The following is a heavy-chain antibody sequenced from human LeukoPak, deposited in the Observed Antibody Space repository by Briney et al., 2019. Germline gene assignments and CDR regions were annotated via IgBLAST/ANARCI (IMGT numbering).Heavy chain of an antibody. V-gene: IGHV3-64*04. CDR1: GFTFSAYF. Sequence: GGSLRLSCSASGFTFSAYFMHWVRQAPGKGLEYVSSISSNEYDTYYPDFVKGRFTISRDNSKNTVYLQMNSLRAEDTAVYYCAKTVSFPNYFDYWGQGALVTVSS. CDR3: AKTVSFPNYFDY. D-gene: IGHD3-10*01. CDR2: ISSNEYDT. J-gene: IGHJ4*02.